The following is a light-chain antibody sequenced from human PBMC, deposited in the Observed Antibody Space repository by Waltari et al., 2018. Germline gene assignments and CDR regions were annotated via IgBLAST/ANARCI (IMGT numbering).Light chain of an antibody. CDR1: QSVSSH. Sequence: ETVMTQSPATVSVSPGERAALSCRASQSVSSHVAWYQQKPGQAPRLLIYDASTRATGIPVRFSGSGSGTDFTLTISSLQSEDFAIYYCQQYNNWPPYTFGQGTKLEI. CDR2: DAS. CDR3: QQYNNWPPYT. V-gene: IGKV3-15*01. J-gene: IGKJ2*01.